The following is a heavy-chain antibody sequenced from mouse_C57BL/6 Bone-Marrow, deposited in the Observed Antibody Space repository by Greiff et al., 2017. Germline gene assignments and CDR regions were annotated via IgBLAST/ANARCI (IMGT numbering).Heavy chain of an antibody. CDR1: GYAFSSYW. Sequence: VQLQESGAELVKPGASVKISCKASGYAFSSYWMNWVKQRPGKGLEWIGQIYPGDGDTNYNGKFKGKATLTADKSSSTAYMQLSSLTSEDSAVYFCARRGLYYYGSSYWYFDVWGTGTTVTVSS. CDR2: IYPGDGDT. D-gene: IGHD1-1*01. CDR3: ARRGLYYYGSSYWYFDV. V-gene: IGHV1-80*01. J-gene: IGHJ1*03.